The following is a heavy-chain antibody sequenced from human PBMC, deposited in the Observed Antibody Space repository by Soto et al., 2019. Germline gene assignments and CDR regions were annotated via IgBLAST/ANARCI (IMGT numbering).Heavy chain of an antibody. CDR2: IWYDGSNK. CDR3: ARDVEWLVRGFFDY. V-gene: IGHV3-33*01. D-gene: IGHD6-19*01. J-gene: IGHJ4*02. CDR1: GFTFSSYG. Sequence: GGSLRLSCAASGFTFSSYGMHWVRQAPGKGLEWVAVIWYDGSNKYYADSVKGRFTISRDNSKNTLYLQMNSLRAEDTAVYYCARDVEWLVRGFFDYWGQGTLVTVSS.